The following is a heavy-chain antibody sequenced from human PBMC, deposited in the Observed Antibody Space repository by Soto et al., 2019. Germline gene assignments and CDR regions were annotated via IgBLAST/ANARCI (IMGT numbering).Heavy chain of an antibody. CDR3: ARETHRVTIFGVVDPTRYFDY. CDR1: GYTFTSYD. CDR2: MNPNSGNS. Sequence: ALLTVSCKTSGYTFTSYDINWVRKKNGQGLEWVGWMNPNSGNSGYAQKFQGRVTMTRDTSISTAYMELSSLSSEDTAVYFCARETHRVTIFGVVDPTRYFDYWGQGALVTVSS. V-gene: IGHV1-8*01. J-gene: IGHJ4*02. D-gene: IGHD3-3*01.